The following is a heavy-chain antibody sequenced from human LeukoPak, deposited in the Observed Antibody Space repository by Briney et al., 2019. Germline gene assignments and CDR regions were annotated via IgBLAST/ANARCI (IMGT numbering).Heavy chain of an antibody. CDR3: ARDRRFRAAGVVVPAAISGYWYFDL. D-gene: IGHD2-2*01. CDR2: IIPIFGTA. V-gene: IGHV1-69*05. Sequence: SVKVSCKASGGTFSSYAISWVRQAPGQGLEWMGGIIPIFGTANYAQKFQGRVTITTDESTSTAYMELSSLRSEDTAVYYCARDRRFRAAGVVVPAAISGYWYFDLWGRGTLVTVSS. J-gene: IGHJ2*01. CDR1: GGTFSSYA.